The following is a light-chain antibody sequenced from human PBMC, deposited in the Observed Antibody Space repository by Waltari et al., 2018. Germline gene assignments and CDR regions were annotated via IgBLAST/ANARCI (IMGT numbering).Light chain of an antibody. V-gene: IGKV3-11*01. Sequence: EIVLTQSPATLSLSPGERATLSCRASQTINNYLAWYQQRPGQAPRLLIYDASTRATSIPARFSGSGSGTDFTLTISSLEPEDFAIYYCQRRSNWPPTLTFGGGTKVEIK. CDR2: DAS. J-gene: IGKJ4*01. CDR1: QTINNY. CDR3: QRRSNWPPTLT.